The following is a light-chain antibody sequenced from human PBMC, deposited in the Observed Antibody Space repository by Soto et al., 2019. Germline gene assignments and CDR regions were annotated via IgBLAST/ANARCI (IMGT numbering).Light chain of an antibody. CDR3: QQSYTTPRT. V-gene: IGKV1-39*01. CDR2: AAS. J-gene: IGKJ1*01. CDR1: QSINSY. Sequence: DIQMTQSPSSLSASVGDRVTITCRAGQSINSYLNWYQQKPGNAPKLLIYAASRLQGGVPSRFSGSGSGTDFTLTISSLQPEDFATYYCQQSYTTPRTFGQGTKVEIK.